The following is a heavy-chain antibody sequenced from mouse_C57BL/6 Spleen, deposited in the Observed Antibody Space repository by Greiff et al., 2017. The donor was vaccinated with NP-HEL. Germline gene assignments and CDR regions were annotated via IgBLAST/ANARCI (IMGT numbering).Heavy chain of an antibody. CDR3: AKGGFYDYDGYYAMDY. J-gene: IGHJ4*01. CDR2: IHPNSGST. D-gene: IGHD2-4*01. V-gene: IGHV1-64*01. Sequence: QVQLQQPGAELVKPGASVKLSCKASGYTFTSYWMHWVKQRPGQGLEWIGMIHPNSGSTNYNEKFKSKATLTVDKSSSTAYMQLSSLTSEDSAVYYCAKGGFYDYDGYYAMDYWGQGTSVTVSS. CDR1: GYTFTSYW.